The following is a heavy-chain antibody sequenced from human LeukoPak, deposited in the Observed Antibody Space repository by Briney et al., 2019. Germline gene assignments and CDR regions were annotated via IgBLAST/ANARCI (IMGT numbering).Heavy chain of an antibody. D-gene: IGHD3-9*01. Sequence: SQTLSLTCTVSGGSISSGDYYWGWIRQPPGKGLECIGYIYYSGSAYYNPSLKSRVTISVDTSKNQFSLKLSSVTAADTAVYYCARSNILTGYVYWGQGTLVTVSS. CDR2: IYYSGSA. CDR1: GGSISSGDYY. J-gene: IGHJ4*02. V-gene: IGHV4-30-4*01. CDR3: ARSNILTGYVY.